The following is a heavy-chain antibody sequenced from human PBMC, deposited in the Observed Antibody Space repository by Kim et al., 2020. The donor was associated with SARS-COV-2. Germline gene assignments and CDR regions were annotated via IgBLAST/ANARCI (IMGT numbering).Heavy chain of an antibody. J-gene: IGHJ4*02. V-gene: IGHV3-9*01. Sequence: GGSLRLSCAASGFTFDDYAMHWVRQAPGKGLEWVSGISWNSGSIGYADSVKGRFTISRDNAKNSLYLQMNSLRAEDTALYYCAKEHDDSSVNYFDYWGQG. CDR2: ISWNSGSI. D-gene: IGHD3-22*01. CDR1: GFTFDDYA. CDR3: AKEHDDSSVNYFDY.